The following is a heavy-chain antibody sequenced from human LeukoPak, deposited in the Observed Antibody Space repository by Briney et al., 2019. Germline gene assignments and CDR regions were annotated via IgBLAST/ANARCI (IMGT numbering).Heavy chain of an antibody. CDR2: IYHSGST. V-gene: IGHV4-34*01. J-gene: IGHJ6*03. CDR3: ARVFDSGSQAYFYYMDV. CDR1: GGSFSGYY. Sequence: PSETLSLTCAVYGGSFSGYYWSWIRQPPGKGLEWIGEIYHSGSTNYNPSLKSRVTISVDTSKNQFSLKLSSVTAADTAVYYCARVFDSGSQAYFYYMDVWGKGTTVIISS. D-gene: IGHD3-10*01.